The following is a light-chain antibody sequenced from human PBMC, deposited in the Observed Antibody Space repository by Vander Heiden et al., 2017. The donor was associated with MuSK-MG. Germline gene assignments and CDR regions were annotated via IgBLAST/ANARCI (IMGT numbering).Light chain of an antibody. Sequence: QSALAQPASVSGSPGQSITISCTGTNSDVGRYTYISWHQQHPGKAPKRVIYDVDQRSSGIPYRFSGSKSGNTASLTISGLQSEDEAYYYCTSYTSSHTIIIGGGTNVTVL. CDR3: TSYTSSHTII. CDR2: DVD. J-gene: IGLJ2*01. CDR1: NSDVGRYTY. V-gene: IGLV2-14*03.